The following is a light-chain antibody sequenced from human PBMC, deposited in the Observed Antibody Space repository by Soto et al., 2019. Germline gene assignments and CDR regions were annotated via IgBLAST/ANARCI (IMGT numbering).Light chain of an antibody. V-gene: IGKV3-20*01. CDR1: QSISSSY. CDR3: QQYGSSPWT. CDR2: AAS. Sequence: EIVLTQSPGTLSLSPGERATLSCRASQSISSSYLAGYQQKPGQAPRLLIYAASSRATGIPDRFSGSGSGTDFTLTISRLEPEDFAVYYCQQYGSSPWTFGQGTKVEIK. J-gene: IGKJ1*01.